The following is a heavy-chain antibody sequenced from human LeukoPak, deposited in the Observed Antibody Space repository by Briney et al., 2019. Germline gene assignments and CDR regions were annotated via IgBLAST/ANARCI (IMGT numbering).Heavy chain of an antibody. D-gene: IGHD3-9*01. CDR3: ARPLRFFDWWAPFDI. V-gene: IGHV4-39*02. CDR2: IYYTGST. Sequence: PSETLSLTCTVSGGSISSSSFYWAWLRQPPGRGLEWIGSIYYTGSTYYNPSLKSRVTMSVDTSKNHFSLNLSSLTAADTAVYYCARPLRFFDWWAPFDIGGQGTMVTVSA. CDR1: GGSISSSSFY. J-gene: IGHJ3*02.